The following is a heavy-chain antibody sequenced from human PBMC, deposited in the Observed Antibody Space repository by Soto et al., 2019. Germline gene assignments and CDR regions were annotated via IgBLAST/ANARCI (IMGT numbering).Heavy chain of an antibody. J-gene: IGHJ3*02. Sequence: QVQLVQSGAEVKKPGASVKVSCKASGYSFTSYGITWVRQAPGQGLEWLGRISAYNGNTKYAQKFQGRVTMTTDTSTRTGYMEVRSLRSDDTAVDYCARDHGFCSGGSCYLRAFDIWGQGTMVTVSS. V-gene: IGHV1-18*01. CDR1: GYSFTSYG. D-gene: IGHD2-15*01. CDR3: ARDHGFCSGGSCYLRAFDI. CDR2: ISAYNGNT.